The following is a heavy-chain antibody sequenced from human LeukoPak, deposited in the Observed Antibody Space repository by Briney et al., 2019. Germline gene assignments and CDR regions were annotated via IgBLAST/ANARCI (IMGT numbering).Heavy chain of an antibody. V-gene: IGHV4-4*02. Sequence: TGTLSLTCAVSGGSISSNNWWSWVRQPPGKGLEWVGGVYPSGNTNYNPSLKSRVTISVDTSKNQLSLKLSSVTAADTAIYYCARDRSRGTPFDYWGQGTLVTVSS. CDR3: ARDRSRGTPFDY. CDR1: GGSISSNNW. J-gene: IGHJ4*02. CDR2: VYPSGNT. D-gene: IGHD3-16*01.